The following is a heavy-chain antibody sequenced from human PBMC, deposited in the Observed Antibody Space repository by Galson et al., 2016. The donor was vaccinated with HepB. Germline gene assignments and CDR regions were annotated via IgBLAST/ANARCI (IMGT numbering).Heavy chain of an antibody. CDR2: IYYNGRT. Sequence: LSLTCTVSGDSISYGGDYYWSWIRQHPDKGLEWIGYIYYNGRTDYNPSLKSRGTMSLDTSKNQFSLKLTSVTAADTAVYYCARLRDGDSSGWADYFDHWGQGTLVTVSS. D-gene: IGHD6-19*01. V-gene: IGHV4-31*03. CDR1: GDSISYGGDYY. J-gene: IGHJ4*02. CDR3: ARLRDGDSSGWADYFDH.